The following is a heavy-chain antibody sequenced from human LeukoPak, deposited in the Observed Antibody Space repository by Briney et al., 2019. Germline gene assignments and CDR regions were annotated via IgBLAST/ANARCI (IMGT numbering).Heavy chain of an antibody. D-gene: IGHD2-2*01. Sequence: SETLSLTCGASGGSVSSISSFWGWIRQPPGKGLQWIGSIYYSGSAYYNPSLQSRVAISVDTSRNQFSLKLTSVTAADTAVYYCARRPSWPSTSAFDIWGRGTMVTVSP. V-gene: IGHV4-39*01. J-gene: IGHJ3*02. CDR3: ARRPSWPSTSAFDI. CDR2: IYYSGSA. CDR1: GGSVSSISSF.